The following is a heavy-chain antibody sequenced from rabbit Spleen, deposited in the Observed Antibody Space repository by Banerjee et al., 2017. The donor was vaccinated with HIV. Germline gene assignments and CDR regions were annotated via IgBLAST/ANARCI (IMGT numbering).Heavy chain of an antibody. V-gene: IGHV1S45*01. CDR1: GFSFSSSYW. CDR3: ARDAGSSFSSYGMDL. J-gene: IGHJ6*01. D-gene: IGHD8-1*01. Sequence: QEQLEESGGDLVKPEGSLTLTCTASGFSFSSSYWICWVRQAPGKGLEWIGCIYAGNSGSTYYASWAKGRFTISKTSSTTVTLQMTSLTAADTATYFCARDAGSSFSSYGMDLWGPGTLVTV. CDR2: IYAGNSGST.